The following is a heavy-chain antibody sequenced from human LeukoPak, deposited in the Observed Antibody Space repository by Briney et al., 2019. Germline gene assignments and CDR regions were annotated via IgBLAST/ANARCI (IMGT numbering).Heavy chain of an antibody. J-gene: IGHJ5*02. CDR3: ARGTGGAAAADFDP. CDR2: IYYSGST. CDR1: GGSISSGGYY. V-gene: IGHV4-31*03. Sequence: SEILSLTCTVSGGSISSGGYYWSWIRQHPGKGLEWIGFIYYSGSTYYNPSLKSRAAISIDTSKNQFSLKLSSVTAADTAVYYCARGTGGAAAADFDPWGQGTLVTVSS. D-gene: IGHD6-13*01.